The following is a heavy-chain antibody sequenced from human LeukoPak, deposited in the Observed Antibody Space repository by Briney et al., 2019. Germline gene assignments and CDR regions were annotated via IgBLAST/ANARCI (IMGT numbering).Heavy chain of an antibody. CDR3: ARGWGSFEN. Sequence: GGSLRLSCAASEFSVSTDYISWVRQAPGKGLEWVSTLYSGGNTYYAGSVKGRFTISRDNSKNTVYLEMNSLRAEDAAIYYCARGWGSFENWGQGTQVAVSS. CDR2: LYSGGNT. V-gene: IGHV3-53*01. D-gene: IGHD7-27*01. CDR1: EFSVSTDY. J-gene: IGHJ4*02.